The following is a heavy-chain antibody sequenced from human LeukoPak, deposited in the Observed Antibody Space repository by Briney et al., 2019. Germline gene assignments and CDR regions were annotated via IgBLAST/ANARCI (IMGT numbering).Heavy chain of an antibody. CDR3: ARGGHYYGSPPENS. Sequence: SETLSLTCTVSGGSISIYYWSWIRQPPGKGLEWIGYIYYSGTTNYNPSLKSRVTISVDTSKNQFSLKLSSVTAADTAVYYCARGGHYYGSPPENSWGQGTLVTVSS. D-gene: IGHD3-10*01. CDR1: GGSISIYY. CDR2: IYYSGTT. V-gene: IGHV4-59*01. J-gene: IGHJ4*02.